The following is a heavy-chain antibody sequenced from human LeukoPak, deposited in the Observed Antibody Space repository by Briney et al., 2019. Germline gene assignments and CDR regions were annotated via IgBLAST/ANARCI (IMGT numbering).Heavy chain of an antibody. CDR3: ARGNGITIFGVVTYYFDY. CDR1: GGSISRSDHY. J-gene: IGHJ4*02. V-gene: IGHV4-39*01. D-gene: IGHD3-3*01. CDR2: IYYSGST. Sequence: SETLSLTCSVSGGSISRSDHYWSWIRQPPGKGLEWIGSIYYSGSTYYNPSLKSRVTISVDTSKNQFSLKLSSVTAADTAVYYCARGNGITIFGVVTYYFDYWGQGTLATVSS.